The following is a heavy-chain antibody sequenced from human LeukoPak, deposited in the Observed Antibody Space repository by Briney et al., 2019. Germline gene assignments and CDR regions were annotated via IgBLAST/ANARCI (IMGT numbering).Heavy chain of an antibody. CDR2: IRSKANSYAT. CDR3: TRLGDGYNIDY. J-gene: IGHJ4*02. D-gene: IGHD5-24*01. Sequence: QPGGSLRLSCAASGFTFSGSAMHWVRQASGKGLEWVGRIRSKANSYATAYAASVKGRFTISRDDSKNTAYLQMNSLKTEDTAVYCCTRLGDGYNIDYWGQGTLVTVSS. V-gene: IGHV3-73*01. CDR1: GFTFSGSA.